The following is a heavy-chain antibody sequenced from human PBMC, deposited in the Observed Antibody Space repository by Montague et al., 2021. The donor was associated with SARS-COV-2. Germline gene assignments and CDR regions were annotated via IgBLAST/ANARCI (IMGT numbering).Heavy chain of an antibody. CDR1: GFTFSSYS. CDR3: ARDPLDYGLWSSGSYYNAYYYYYGLDV. CDR2: ISSSSSYI. J-gene: IGHJ6*02. D-gene: IGHD3-10*01. V-gene: IGHV3-21*01. Sequence: SLRLSCAASGFTFSSYSMNWVRQAPGKGLEWVSSISSSSSYIYYADSVKGRFTISRDNAKNSLYLQMNSLRAEDTAVSYGARDPLDYGLWSSGSYYNAYYYYYGLDVWGQGTTVTVSS.